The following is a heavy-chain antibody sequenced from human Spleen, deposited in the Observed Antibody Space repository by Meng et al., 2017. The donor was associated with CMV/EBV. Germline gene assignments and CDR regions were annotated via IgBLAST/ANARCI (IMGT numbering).Heavy chain of an antibody. D-gene: IGHD3-10*01. CDR1: GGTFSSYG. CDR2: SIPILGIA. J-gene: IGHJ6*02. CDR3: ARGPRDDKNYYGSAKKGMDV. Sequence: SVKVSCKASGGTFSSYGISWVRQAPGQGLEWMGGSIPILGIANYAQKFQGRVTITADKSTSTAYMELSSLRSEDTAVYYCARGPRDDKNYYGSAKKGMDVWGQGTTVTVSS. V-gene: IGHV1-69*10.